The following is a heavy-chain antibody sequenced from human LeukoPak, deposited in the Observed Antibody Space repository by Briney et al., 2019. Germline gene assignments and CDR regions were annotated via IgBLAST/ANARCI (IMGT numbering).Heavy chain of an antibody. D-gene: IGHD6-19*01. CDR2: IYHSGST. CDR3: ARKSGWNLDY. V-gene: IGHV4-4*02. J-gene: IGHJ4*02. Sequence: DPSGTRSLTCRVSGGLISTSNWWCWVRQSPGKGLEWIGEIYHSGSTTYNPSLKSRVTISVDKSKNQFSLRLNSVTGADTAVYYCARKSGWNLDYWGQGTLVAVSP. CDR1: GGLISTSNW.